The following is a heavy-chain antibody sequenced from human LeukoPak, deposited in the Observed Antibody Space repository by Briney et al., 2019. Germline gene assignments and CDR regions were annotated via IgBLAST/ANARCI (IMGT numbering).Heavy chain of an antibody. D-gene: IGHD3-10*01. CDR2: MNPNSGNT. Sequence: ASVKVSCKASGYTFTSYDINWVRQATGQGLEWMGWMNPNSGNTGYAQKFQGRVTMTRNTSISTAYMELSSLRSEDTAVYYCARENSSSPTLYYGSGSYSYWGQGTLVTVSS. CDR1: GYTFTSYD. J-gene: IGHJ4*02. CDR3: ARENSSSPTLYYGSGSYSY. V-gene: IGHV1-8*01.